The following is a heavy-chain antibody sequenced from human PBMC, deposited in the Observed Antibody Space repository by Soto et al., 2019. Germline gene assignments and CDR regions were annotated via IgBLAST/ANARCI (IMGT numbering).Heavy chain of an antibody. CDR3: VKEATLLWFGKDAFDI. Sequence: GGSLRLSCSASGFTFSSYAMHWVRQAPGKGLEYVSAISSNGGSTYYADSVKGRFTISRDNSKNTLYLQMSSLRAEDTAVYYCVKEATLLWFGKDAFDIWGQGTMVTVSS. D-gene: IGHD3-10*01. J-gene: IGHJ3*02. V-gene: IGHV3-64D*06. CDR1: GFTFSSYA. CDR2: ISSNGGST.